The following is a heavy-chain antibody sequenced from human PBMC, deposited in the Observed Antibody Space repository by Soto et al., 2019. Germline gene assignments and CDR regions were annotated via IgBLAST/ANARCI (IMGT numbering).Heavy chain of an antibody. CDR2: INGDGITR. CDR1: EFAFNTYW. Sequence: EVQLVESGGGSVQPGGSLRLSCAASEFAFNTYWMHWVRQVPGKGLEWVSRINGDGITRTYADSVKGRFTISRDNAENILYLQMNSLRAEDTAVYYCARDKAYGLDVWGQGTTVTVSS. J-gene: IGHJ6*02. V-gene: IGHV3-74*01. CDR3: ARDKAYGLDV.